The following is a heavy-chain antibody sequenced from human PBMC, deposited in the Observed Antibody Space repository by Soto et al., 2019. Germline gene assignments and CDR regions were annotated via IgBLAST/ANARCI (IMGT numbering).Heavy chain of an antibody. CDR2: ISGSGGST. D-gene: IGHD5-12*01. CDR1: GFTFSSYS. V-gene: IGHV3-23*01. CDR3: ARAPWGGGYDYRFVY. J-gene: IGHJ4*02. Sequence: EVQLLESGGGLVQPGGSLRLSCAASGFTFSSYSMSWVRQAPGKGLEWVSAISGSGGSTYYADSVKGRFTISRDNSKNTLYLQMNSLRAEDTAVYYCARAPWGGGYDYRFVYWGQGTLVTVSS.